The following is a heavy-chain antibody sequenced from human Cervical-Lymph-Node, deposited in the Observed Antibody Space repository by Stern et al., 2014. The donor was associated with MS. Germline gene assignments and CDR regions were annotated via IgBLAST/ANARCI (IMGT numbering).Heavy chain of an antibody. CDR2: INPNTDGT. V-gene: IGHV1-2*02. CDR1: GYTFTGYY. CDR3: TRAPANYDYWIAYFDY. J-gene: IGHJ4*02. D-gene: IGHD3-3*01. Sequence: VQLVESGAEVEKPGASVKVSCKASGYTFTGYYIHWVRQAPGQGLEWMGWINPNTDGTKYAQKFQGRVTMTRDTSISTAYMELSRLRSDDTAVYYCTRAPANYDYWIAYFDYWGQGTLVTVSS.